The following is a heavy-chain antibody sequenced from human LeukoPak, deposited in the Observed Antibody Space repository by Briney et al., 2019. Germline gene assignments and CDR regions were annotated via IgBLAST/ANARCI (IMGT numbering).Heavy chain of an antibody. CDR3: ARSSRELGGYAPWELMPPFDY. CDR1: GFTFNSYR. Sequence: GGSLRLSCAASGFTFNSYRMNWVRQAPGKGLEWLSYISSSSRTIYYADSVKGRFTISRDNAKNSLNLQMNSLRVEDTAVYYCARSSRELGGYAPWELMPPFDYWGQGTLVTVSS. J-gene: IGHJ4*02. D-gene: IGHD1-7*01. V-gene: IGHV3-48*01. CDR2: ISSSSRTI.